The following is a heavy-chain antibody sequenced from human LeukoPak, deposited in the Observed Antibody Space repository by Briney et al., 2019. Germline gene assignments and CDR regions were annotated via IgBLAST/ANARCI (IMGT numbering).Heavy chain of an antibody. CDR3: AKDVGSSIYYYGMDV. Sequence: PGGSLRLSCAASGFRFNDYAMHWVRQGPGKGLEWVSLIRWDGGTTYYADSVAGRFTISRDSTTNSLYLQMNSLRREDTALYYCAKDVGSSIYYYGMDVWGQGTTVVVSS. D-gene: IGHD3-10*01. V-gene: IGHV3-43*01. CDR1: GFRFNDYA. CDR2: IRWDGGTT. J-gene: IGHJ6*02.